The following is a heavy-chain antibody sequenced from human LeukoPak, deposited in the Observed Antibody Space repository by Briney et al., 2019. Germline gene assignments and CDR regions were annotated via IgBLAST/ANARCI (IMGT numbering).Heavy chain of an antibody. CDR3: ARDAWGHDS. V-gene: IGHV4-39*02. CDR1: GGSISSSSYY. J-gene: IGHJ4*02. D-gene: IGHD3-16*01. Sequence: SETLSLTCTVSGGSISSSSYYWGWIRQPPGKGLEWIGSIFYSGSTYYNPSLKSRVTISVDTSKNQFSLKLSSVTAADTAVYYCARDAWGHDSWGQGTLVTVSS. CDR2: IFYSGST.